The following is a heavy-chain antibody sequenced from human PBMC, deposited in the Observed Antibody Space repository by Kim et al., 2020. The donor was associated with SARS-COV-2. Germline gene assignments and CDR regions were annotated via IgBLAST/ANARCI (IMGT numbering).Heavy chain of an antibody. V-gene: IGHV3-7*01. CDR1: GFTFSSYW. Sequence: GGSLRLSCAASGFTFSSYWMSWVRQAPGKGLEWVANIKQDGSEKYYVDSVKGRFTISRDNAKNSLYLQMNSLRAEDTAVYYCARPGYSSGWYSYYYYYYGMDVWGQGTTVTVSS. J-gene: IGHJ6*02. D-gene: IGHD6-19*01. CDR2: IKQDGSEK. CDR3: ARPGYSSGWYSYYYYYYGMDV.